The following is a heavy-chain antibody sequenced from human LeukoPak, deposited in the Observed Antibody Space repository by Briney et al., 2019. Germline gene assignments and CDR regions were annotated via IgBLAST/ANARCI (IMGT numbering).Heavy chain of an antibody. CDR3: AREYSGYDGLDY. J-gene: IGHJ4*02. CDR2: INPSSGGT. CDR1: GYTFTGYY. V-gene: IGHV1-2*02. Sequence: ASVKVSCKASGYTFTGYYMHWVRQAPGQGLEWMGWINPSSGGTNYAQKFQGRVTMTRDTSISTAYMELSRLRSDDTAVYYCAREYSGYDGLDYWGQGTLVTVSS. D-gene: IGHD5-12*01.